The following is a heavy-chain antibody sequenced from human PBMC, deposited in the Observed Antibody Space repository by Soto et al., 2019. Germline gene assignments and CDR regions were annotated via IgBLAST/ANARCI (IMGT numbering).Heavy chain of an antibody. CDR2: IYHSGST. J-gene: IGHJ4*02. CDR3: ASGLVTTLHY. CDR1: GGSISSGGYS. D-gene: IGHD4-17*01. Sequence: QLQLQESGSGLVKPSQTLSLTCAVSGGSISSGGYSWSWIRQPPGKGLEWIGYIYHSGSTYYNPSLNSGGPIAXDRSKNQFSLKLSSVTAADTAVYYCASGLVTTLHYWGQGTLVTVSS. V-gene: IGHV4-30-2*01.